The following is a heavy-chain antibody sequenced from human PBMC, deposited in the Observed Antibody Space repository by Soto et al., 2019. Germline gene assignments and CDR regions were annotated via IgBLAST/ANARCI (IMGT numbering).Heavy chain of an antibody. CDR1: GGTFSSYT. J-gene: IGHJ6*03. Sequence: QVQLVQSGAEVKKPGPSVKVSCKASGGTFSSYTISWVRQAPGQGLEWMGRIIPILGIANYAQKFQGRVTITADKSTSTAYMELSSLRSEDTAVYYCASANCSSTSCYFRDYYYYMDVWGKGTTVTVSS. D-gene: IGHD2-2*01. CDR3: ASANCSSTSCYFRDYYYYMDV. CDR2: IIPILGIA. V-gene: IGHV1-69*02.